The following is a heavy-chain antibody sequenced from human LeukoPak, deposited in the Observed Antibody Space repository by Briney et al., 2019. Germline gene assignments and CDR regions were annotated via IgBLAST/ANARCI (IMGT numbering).Heavy chain of an antibody. CDR3: ARDPDFWSGYYNFDY. D-gene: IGHD3-3*01. V-gene: IGHV4-39*07. CDR2: ISYSGTT. Sequence: SETLSLTCTVSGGSISSTSYYWGWIRQPPGKGLEWIGSISYSGTTYYNPSLKSRVTISVDTSKNQFSLKLDSVTAADTAVYYCARDPDFWSGYYNFDYWGQGTLVTVFS. CDR1: GGSISSTSYY. J-gene: IGHJ4*02.